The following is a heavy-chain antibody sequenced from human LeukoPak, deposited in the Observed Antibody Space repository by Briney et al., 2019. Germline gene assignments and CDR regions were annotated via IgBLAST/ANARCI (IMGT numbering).Heavy chain of an antibody. D-gene: IGHD2-2*01. CDR1: GFTFDDYG. Sequence: GGSLRLSCAASGFTFDDYGMSWVRQAPGKGLEWVSGINWNGGSTGYADSVKGRFTISRDNAKNSLYLQMNSLRAEDTALYYCAVEGYCSSTSCLTEGYNWFDPWGQGTLVTVSS. CDR3: AVEGYCSSTSCLTEGYNWFDP. J-gene: IGHJ5*02. CDR2: INWNGGST. V-gene: IGHV3-20*04.